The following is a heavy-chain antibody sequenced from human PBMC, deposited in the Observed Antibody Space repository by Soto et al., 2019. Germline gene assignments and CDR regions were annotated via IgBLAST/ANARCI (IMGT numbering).Heavy chain of an antibody. Sequence: LSLTCIVSGESISSSSYYWGWIRQPPGKGLEWIGSIYYSGRTYYNPSFKSRVTISIDTSKNQFSLKLSSVTATDTAVYYCARQRTTVVTQAYFDHWGQGARVTVSS. D-gene: IGHD2-21*02. J-gene: IGHJ4*02. CDR3: ARQRTTVVTQAYFDH. V-gene: IGHV4-39*01. CDR2: IYYSGRT. CDR1: GESISSSSYY.